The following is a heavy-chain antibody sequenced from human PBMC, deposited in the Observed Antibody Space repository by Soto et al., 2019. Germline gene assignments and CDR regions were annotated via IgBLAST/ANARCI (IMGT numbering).Heavy chain of an antibody. D-gene: IGHD5-12*01. V-gene: IGHV1-18*01. CDR3: ARDRGLVATIKSAFDI. J-gene: IGHJ3*02. Sequence: VKVSCKASGYTFTSYGISWVRQAPGQGLEWMGWISAYNGNTNYAQKLQGRVTMTTDTSTSTAYMGLRSLRSDDTAVYYCARDRGLVATIKSAFDIWGKGTMVTVSS. CDR2: ISAYNGNT. CDR1: GYTFTSYG.